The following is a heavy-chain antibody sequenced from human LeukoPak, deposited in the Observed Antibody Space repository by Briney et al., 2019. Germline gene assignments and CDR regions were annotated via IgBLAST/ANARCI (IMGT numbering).Heavy chain of an antibody. CDR1: GFTFNTYE. D-gene: IGHD3-22*01. CDR3: ATDYYHSSGQSPDAFDI. J-gene: IGHJ3*02. CDR2: ISGSYSTI. Sequence: PGGSLLLSCASSGFTFNTYEMNWVRQAPGKGLEGVSYISGSYSTIYYADSVKGRFTISRNNAKSTLHLQMNSLRAEDTAIYYCATDYYHSSGQSPDAFDIWGQGTMVTVSS. V-gene: IGHV3-48*03.